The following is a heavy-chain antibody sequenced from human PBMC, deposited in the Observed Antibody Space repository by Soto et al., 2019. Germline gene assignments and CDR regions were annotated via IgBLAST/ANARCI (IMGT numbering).Heavy chain of an antibody. J-gene: IGHJ5*02. CDR3: VRELSRGWFDP. CDR1: NDSINSYY. D-gene: IGHD3-16*01. Sequence: PSETLSLTCTVSNDSINSYYWGWIRQPPGKGLEWIGYSYFSGGTDYNPSLKGRVTISVDRSRNQFSLKLTSVTAADTAVYYCVRELSRGWFDPGGQGTLVTVSS. V-gene: IGHV4-59*01. CDR2: SYFSGGT.